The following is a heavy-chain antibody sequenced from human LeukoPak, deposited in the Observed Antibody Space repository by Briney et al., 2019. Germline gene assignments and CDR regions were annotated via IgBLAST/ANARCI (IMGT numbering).Heavy chain of an antibody. D-gene: IGHD2-21*02. J-gene: IGHJ3*02. CDR1: GYTFTSYG. CDR2: ISAYNGNT. V-gene: IGHV1-18*04. CDR3: ARDMHIVVVTAIDAFDI. Sequence: ASVKVSCKASGYTFTSYGISWVRQAPGQGLEWMGWISAYNGNTNYAQKLQGRVTMTTDTSTSTAYVELRSLRSDDTAVYYCARDMHIVVVTAIDAFDIWGQGTMVTVSS.